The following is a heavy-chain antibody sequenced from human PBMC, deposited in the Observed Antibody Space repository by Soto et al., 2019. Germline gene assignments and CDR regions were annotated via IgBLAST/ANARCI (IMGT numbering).Heavy chain of an antibody. CDR2: IIPIFGTA. J-gene: IGHJ4*02. Sequence: ASVKVSCKASGGTFSSYAISWVRQAPGQGLEWMGGIIPIFGTANYAQKFQGRVTITADESTSTAYMELSSLRSEDTAVYYCARDGYYDSSGYYQYYFDYWGQGTLVTVSS. CDR3: ARDGYYDSSGYYQYYFDY. CDR1: GGTFSSYA. D-gene: IGHD3-22*01. V-gene: IGHV1-69*13.